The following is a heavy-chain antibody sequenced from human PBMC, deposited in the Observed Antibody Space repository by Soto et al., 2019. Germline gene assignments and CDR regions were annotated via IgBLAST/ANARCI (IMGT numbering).Heavy chain of an antibody. V-gene: IGHV1-18*01. J-gene: IGHJ6*02. Sequence: QGQLVQSGGEAKKPGASVKVSCKASGYTFTRYGISWVRQAPGQGLEWMGWIRGYNGDTNYAQKFQGRVTMTIDTSTITAYMELRSLTSDYTAVYYCAKNGQPPYYDCGMDVWGQGTTVTVSS. CDR2: IRGYNGDT. CDR1: GYTFTRYG. D-gene: IGHD2-8*01. CDR3: AKNGQPPYYDCGMDV.